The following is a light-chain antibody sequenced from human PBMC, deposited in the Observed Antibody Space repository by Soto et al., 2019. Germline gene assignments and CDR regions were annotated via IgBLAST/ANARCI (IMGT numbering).Light chain of an antibody. CDR3: QQHSNWPLT. Sequence: EIVMTQSPATLSVSPGERATLSCRASQSVTNNLAWYQQRPGQAPRLLIYDASSRATGIPARFSGSGSGTDFTLTISSLEPEDFAVYYCQQHSNWPLTFGGGTKVDIK. CDR1: QSVTNN. V-gene: IGKV3-11*01. J-gene: IGKJ4*01. CDR2: DAS.